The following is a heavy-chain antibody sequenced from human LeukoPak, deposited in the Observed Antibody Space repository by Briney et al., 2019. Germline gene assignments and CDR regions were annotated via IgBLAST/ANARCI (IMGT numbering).Heavy chain of an antibody. CDR3: ARVSVAGTFYFDY. CDR1: GFTFSSYS. V-gene: IGHV3-21*01. J-gene: IGHJ4*02. Sequence: PGGSLRLSCAASGFTFSSYSMNWVRQAPGKGLEWVSSISSSSSYIYYAGSVKGRFTISRDNAKNSLYLQMNSLRAEDTAVYYCARVSVAGTFYFDYWGQGTLVTVSS. D-gene: IGHD6-19*01. CDR2: ISSSSSYI.